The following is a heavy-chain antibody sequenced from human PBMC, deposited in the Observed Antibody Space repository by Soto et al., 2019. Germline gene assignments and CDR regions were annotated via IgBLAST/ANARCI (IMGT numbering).Heavy chain of an antibody. J-gene: IGHJ5*02. CDR3: ARPEGGYGSGYSWFDP. D-gene: IGHD5-12*01. Sequence: PSETLSLTCSVSGRSISEINSYWGWIRQTPGEGLEWIGTIHHTGSTYYNPSLKSRVIISLDTSKNQFSLNLSSVTAADTALYYCARPEGGYGSGYSWFDPWGQGTPVTVS. CDR1: GRSISEINSY. V-gene: IGHV4-39*01. CDR2: IHHTGST.